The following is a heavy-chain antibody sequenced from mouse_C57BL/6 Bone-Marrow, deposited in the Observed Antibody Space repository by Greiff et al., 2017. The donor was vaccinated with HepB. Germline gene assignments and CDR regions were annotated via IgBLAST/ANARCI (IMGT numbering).Heavy chain of an antibody. D-gene: IGHD2-3*01. J-gene: IGHJ2*01. V-gene: IGHV1-5*01. CDR2: IYPGNSDT. CDR1: GYTFTSYW. CDR3: TRAHYDGYGRRNDYYY. Sequence: VQLQQSGTVLARPGASVKMSCKTSGYTFTSYWMHWVKQRPGQGLEWIGAIYPGNSDTSYNQKFKGKAKLTAVTSASTAYMELSSLTNEDSAVSYCTRAHYDGYGRRNDYYYWGQGTTLAVAS.